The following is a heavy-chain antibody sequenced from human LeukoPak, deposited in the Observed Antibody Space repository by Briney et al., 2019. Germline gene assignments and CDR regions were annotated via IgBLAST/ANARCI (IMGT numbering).Heavy chain of an antibody. Sequence: SETLSLTCTVSGGSISSHYWSWIRQPPGKGLEWMGYIYYSGSTNYNPSLKSRGTISVDTSKNQFSLKLSSVTAADTAVYYCARDYGDDFWSGYYWFDPWGQGTLVTVSS. D-gene: IGHD3-3*01. CDR1: GGSISSHY. CDR2: IYYSGST. V-gene: IGHV4-59*11. J-gene: IGHJ5*02. CDR3: ARDYGDDFWSGYYWFDP.